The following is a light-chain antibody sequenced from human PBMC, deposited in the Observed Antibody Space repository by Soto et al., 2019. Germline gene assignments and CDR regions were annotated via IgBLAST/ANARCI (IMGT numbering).Light chain of an antibody. J-gene: IGKJ2*01. Sequence: EIVMTQSPATLSVSPGERVSLSCRASQSVGSDLAWYLQKPGQAPSLLVHGASTRATGMPARFSGSGSGTEFTLTISRPQSEDFALYYCQQYNNSPHNFGQGTKLEIK. CDR2: GAS. V-gene: IGKV3-15*01. CDR1: QSVGSD. CDR3: QQYNNSPHN.